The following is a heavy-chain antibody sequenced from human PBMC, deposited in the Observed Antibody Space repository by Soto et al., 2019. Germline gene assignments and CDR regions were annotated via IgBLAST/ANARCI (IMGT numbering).Heavy chain of an antibody. D-gene: IGHD2-21*02. J-gene: IGHJ4*02. V-gene: IGHV1-46*01. CDR3: ARGPSCGGDCYRFDY. Sequence: QVLLVQSGAEVTRPGASVKVSCKASGYTFTSYYMHWVRQAPGQGLEWMAMINPSGGRTKYAQIFQGRVTLTRDTSTGTVDMELSSLTSEDTAIYYCARGPSCGGDCYRFDYWGQGNQVTVSS. CDR2: INPSGGRT. CDR1: GYTFTSYY.